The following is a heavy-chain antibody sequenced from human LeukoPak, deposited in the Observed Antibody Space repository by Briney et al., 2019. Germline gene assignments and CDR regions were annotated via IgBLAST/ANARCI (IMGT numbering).Heavy chain of an antibody. CDR1: GFTFSSYW. Sequence: PGGSLRLSCAASGFTFSSYWMSWVRQAPGKGLEWLAIINEGGGLTHYVDSVKGRFTISRDNANNSLFLQLISLTVDDTAVYYCARVGRSGWDFDHWGQGTLVTVSS. D-gene: IGHD6-19*01. CDR2: INEGGGLT. CDR3: ARVGRSGWDFDH. V-gene: IGHV3-7*01. J-gene: IGHJ4*02.